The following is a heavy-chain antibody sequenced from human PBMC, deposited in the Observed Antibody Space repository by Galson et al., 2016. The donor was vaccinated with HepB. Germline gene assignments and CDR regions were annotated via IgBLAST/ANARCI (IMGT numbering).Heavy chain of an antibody. D-gene: IGHD2/OR15-2a*01. J-gene: IGHJ4*02. Sequence: SLRLSCAASGFTFSNYGMHWVRQAPGKGLEWVAADSMGGRRKFYSDSVKGRFTISRDNSNNMLFLQMDSLRPDDTAVYYCAKRHEYCPPVGCSVDYWGQGTLVSVSS. CDR1: GFTFSNYG. CDR3: AKRHEYCPPVGCSVDY. CDR2: DSMGGRRK. V-gene: IGHV3-30*18.